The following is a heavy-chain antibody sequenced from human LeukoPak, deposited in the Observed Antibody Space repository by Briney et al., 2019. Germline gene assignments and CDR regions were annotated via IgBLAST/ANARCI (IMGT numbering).Heavy chain of an antibody. J-gene: IGHJ4*02. CDR2: IYHSGST. Sequence: SQTLSLTCAVSGGSISSGGYSWSWIRQPPGKGLEWIGYIYHSGSTYYNPSLKSRVTISVDTSKNQFSLKLSSVTAADTAVYYCARGRAYGSGSYFRPWGQGTLVTVSS. CDR1: GGSISSGGYS. V-gene: IGHV4-30-2*01. CDR3: ARGRAYGSGSYFRP. D-gene: IGHD3-10*01.